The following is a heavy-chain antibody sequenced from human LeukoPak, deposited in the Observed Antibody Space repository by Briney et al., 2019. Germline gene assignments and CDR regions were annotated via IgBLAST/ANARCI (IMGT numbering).Heavy chain of an antibody. CDR1: GGSISSSSYY. V-gene: IGHV4-39*01. D-gene: IGHD6-6*01. Sequence: SETLSLTCTVSGGSISSSSYYWGWIRQPPGKGLEWIGSIYYSGSTYYNPSLKSRVTISVDTSKNQFSLKLSSVTAADTAVYYCARHSSSSRLYYFDYWGQGTLVTVSS. J-gene: IGHJ4*02. CDR3: ARHSSSSRLYYFDY. CDR2: IYYSGST.